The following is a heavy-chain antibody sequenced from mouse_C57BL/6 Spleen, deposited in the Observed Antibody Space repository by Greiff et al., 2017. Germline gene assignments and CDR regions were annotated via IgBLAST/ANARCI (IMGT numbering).Heavy chain of an antibody. Sequence: QVQLQQPGAELVMPGASVKLSCKASGYTFTSYWMHWVKQRPGQGLEWIGEIDPSDSYTNYNQKFKGKSTLTVDKSSSTAYMQLSSLTSEDSAVYYSARSFDYWGQGTTLTVSS. CDR1: GYTFTSYW. V-gene: IGHV1-69*01. J-gene: IGHJ2*01. CDR2: IDPSDSYT. CDR3: ARSFDY.